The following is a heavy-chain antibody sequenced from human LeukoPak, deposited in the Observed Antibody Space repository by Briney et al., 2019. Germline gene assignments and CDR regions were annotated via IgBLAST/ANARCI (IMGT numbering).Heavy chain of an antibody. CDR3: ARRGSMTGPPPL. Sequence: TSETLSLTCAVYGGSFSGYYWSWIRQPPGKGLEWIGEINHSGSTSYNPSLKSRVTISVDTSKNQFSLKLSSVTAADTAVYYCARRGSMTGPPPLWGQGTLVTVPS. CDR2: INHSGST. D-gene: IGHD6-6*01. J-gene: IGHJ4*02. V-gene: IGHV4-34*01. CDR1: GGSFSGYY.